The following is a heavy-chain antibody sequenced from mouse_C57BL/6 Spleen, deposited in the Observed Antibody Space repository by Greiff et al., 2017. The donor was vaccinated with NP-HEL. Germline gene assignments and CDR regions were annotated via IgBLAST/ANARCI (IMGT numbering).Heavy chain of an antibody. CDR3: ARRIYYGNYEGFAY. CDR1: GYTFTDYY. D-gene: IGHD2-1*01. CDR2: INPNNGGT. V-gene: IGHV1-26*01. J-gene: IGHJ3*01. Sequence: EVQLQQSGPELVKPGASVKISCKASGYTFTDYYMNWVKQSHGKSLEWIGDINPNNGGTSYNQKFKGKATLTVDKSSSTAYMELRSLTSEDSAVYYLARRIYYGNYEGFAYWGQGTLVTVSA.